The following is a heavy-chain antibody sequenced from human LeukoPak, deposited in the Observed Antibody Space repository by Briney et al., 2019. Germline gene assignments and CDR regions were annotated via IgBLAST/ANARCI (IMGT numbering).Heavy chain of an antibody. CDR2: IKQDGSEK. V-gene: IGHV3-7*05. CDR1: AFTFSSYW. J-gene: IGHJ5*02. CDR3: ARASDPWLQLT. D-gene: IGHD5-24*01. Sequence: GGSLRLSCAASAFTFSSYWMTWVRQAPGKGLEWVGNIKQDGSEKRYADSVRGRFSISRDNAQTSLYLQMNSLRAEDTAVYYCARASDPWLQLTWGQGTLVTVSS.